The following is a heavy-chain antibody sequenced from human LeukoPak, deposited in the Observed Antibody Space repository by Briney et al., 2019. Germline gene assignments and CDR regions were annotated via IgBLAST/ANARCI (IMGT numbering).Heavy chain of an antibody. Sequence: GGSLRLSCAASGFTFSSYGMHWVRQAPGKGLEWVAVIWYDGSDKYYADSVKGRFTISRDNSKNTLYLQMNSLRAEDTAVYYCAKEKDFWSGYLFDYWGQGTLVTVSS. CDR2: IWYDGSDK. CDR1: GFTFSSYG. V-gene: IGHV3-33*06. J-gene: IGHJ4*02. CDR3: AKEKDFWSGYLFDY. D-gene: IGHD3-3*01.